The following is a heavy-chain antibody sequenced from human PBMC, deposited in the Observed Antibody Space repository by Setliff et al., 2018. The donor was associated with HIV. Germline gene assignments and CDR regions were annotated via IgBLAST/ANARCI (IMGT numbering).Heavy chain of an antibody. J-gene: IGHJ6*03. CDR3: ARRSPGGGYYMDV. V-gene: IGHV1-18*01. CDR1: GYTFNNYG. D-gene: IGHD3-16*01. Sequence: GASVKVSCKASGYTFNNYGISWVRQAPGQGLEWMGWINTHSGYTNYAQNVQGRVTVTMDTSTSTAYMELRSLRSDDTAVYYCARRSPGGGYYMDVWGKGTTVTVSS. CDR2: INTHSGYT.